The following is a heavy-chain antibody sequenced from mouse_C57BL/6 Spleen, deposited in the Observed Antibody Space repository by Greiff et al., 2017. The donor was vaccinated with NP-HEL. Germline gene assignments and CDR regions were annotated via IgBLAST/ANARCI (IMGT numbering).Heavy chain of an antibody. V-gene: IGHV1-80*01. CDR2: IYPGDGDT. Sequence: VQLQQSGAELVKPGASVKISCKASGYAFSSYWMNWVKQRPGKGLEWIGQIYPGDGDTNYNGKFKGKATLTADKSSSTAYMQLSSLTSEDSAVYFCARWFYGNYDAMDYWGQGTSVTVSS. CDR3: ARWFYGNYDAMDY. J-gene: IGHJ4*01. D-gene: IGHD2-1*01. CDR1: GYAFSSYW.